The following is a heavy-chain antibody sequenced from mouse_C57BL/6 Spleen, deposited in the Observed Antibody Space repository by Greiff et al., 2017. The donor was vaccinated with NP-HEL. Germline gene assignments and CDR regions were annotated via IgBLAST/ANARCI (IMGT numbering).Heavy chain of an antibody. Sequence: VQLQQSGAELVRPGASVTLSCKASGYTFTDYEMHWVKQTPVHGLEWIGAIDPETGGTAYNQKFKGKAILTADKSSSTAYMELRSLTSEDSAVYYCTRRGDYYGSSYEWYFDVWGTGTTVTVSS. CDR3: TRRGDYYGSSYEWYFDV. J-gene: IGHJ1*03. V-gene: IGHV1-15*01. CDR2: IDPETGGT. D-gene: IGHD1-1*01. CDR1: GYTFTDYE.